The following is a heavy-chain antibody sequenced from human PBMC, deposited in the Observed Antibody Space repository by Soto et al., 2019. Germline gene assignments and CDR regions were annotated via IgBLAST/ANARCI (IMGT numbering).Heavy chain of an antibody. CDR3: ASLAAAGTMSDY. Sequence: RASVKVSCKASGGTFSSYAISWVRQAPGQGLEWMGGIIPIFGTANYAQKFQGRVTITADESTSTAYMELSSLRSEDTAVYYCASLAAAGTMSDYWGQGTLVTV. J-gene: IGHJ4*02. CDR2: IIPIFGTA. CDR1: GGTFSSYA. V-gene: IGHV1-69*13. D-gene: IGHD6-13*01.